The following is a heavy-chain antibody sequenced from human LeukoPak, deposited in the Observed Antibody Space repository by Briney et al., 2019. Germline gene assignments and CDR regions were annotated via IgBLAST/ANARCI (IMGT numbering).Heavy chain of an antibody. CDR1: GFTFSSYA. D-gene: IGHD3-10*01. V-gene: IGHV3-23*01. CDR3: AKYFASGSYYKLPH. J-gene: IGHJ1*01. Sequence: GRSLRLSCAASGFTFSSYAMSWVRQAPGKGLEWVSTISGSGAYTYYADSVKGRFTISRGNSKNTLYLQMNSLRAEDTAVYYCAKYFASGSYYKLPHWGQGTLVTVSS. CDR2: ISGSGAYT.